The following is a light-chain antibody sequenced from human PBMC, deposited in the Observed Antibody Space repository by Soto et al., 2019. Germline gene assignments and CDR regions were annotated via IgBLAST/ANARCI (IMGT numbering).Light chain of an antibody. CDR1: SSDFGDYKY. J-gene: IGLJ1*01. V-gene: IGLV2-14*01. CDR3: SSYTSSSTLYV. CDR2: DVS. Sequence: QSVLTQPASVSGSPGQSITISCTGTSSDFGDYKYVSWYQQHPGKAPKLMIYDVSNRPSGVSNRFSGSKSGNTASLTISGLQAEDEADYYCSSYTSSSTLYVFGTGTKVTVL.